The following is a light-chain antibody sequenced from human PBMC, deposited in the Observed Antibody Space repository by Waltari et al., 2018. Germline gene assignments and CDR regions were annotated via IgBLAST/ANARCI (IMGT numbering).Light chain of an antibody. CDR3: QQSYSTPLT. J-gene: IGKJ4*01. CDR2: AAS. CDR1: QSISSY. Sequence: TQSPATLSASVGDRVTITCRASQSISSYLNWYQQKPGKAPKLLIYAASSLQSGVPSRFSGSGSGTDFTLTISSLQPEDFATYYCQQSYSTPLTFGGGTKVEIK. V-gene: IGKV1-39*01.